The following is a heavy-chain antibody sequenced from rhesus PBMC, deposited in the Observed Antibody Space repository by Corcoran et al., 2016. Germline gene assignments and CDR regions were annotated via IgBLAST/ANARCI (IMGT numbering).Heavy chain of an antibody. CDR1: GGSISSNY. Sequence: QVQLQESGPGLVKPSETLSLTCAVSGGSISSNYWSWSRQPPGKGLEWFGYIYSSSGSTYSNPSLKIRVTISTDTSKNQFSLKLSSVTAADTAVYYCARGTIAAGRPLSFDYWGQGVLVTFSS. J-gene: IGHJ4*01. V-gene: IGHV4-160*01. CDR2: IYSSSGST. CDR3: ARGTIAAGRPLSFDY. D-gene: IGHD6-13*01.